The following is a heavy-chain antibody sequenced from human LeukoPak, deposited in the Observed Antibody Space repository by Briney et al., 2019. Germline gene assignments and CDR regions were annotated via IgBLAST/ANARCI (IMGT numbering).Heavy chain of an antibody. V-gene: IGHV5-51*01. D-gene: IGHD2-2*01. J-gene: IGHJ4*02. CDR2: IYPGDSDT. Sequence: GESLKISFKGSGYSFTSYWIGWVRPMPGKGLEWMGIIYPGDSDTRYSPSFQGQVTISADKSISTAYLQWSSLKASHTAMYYCATPSPREYCSSTTCYFNYWGQGTLVIVSS. CDR1: GYSFTSYW. CDR3: ATPSPREYCSSTTCYFNY.